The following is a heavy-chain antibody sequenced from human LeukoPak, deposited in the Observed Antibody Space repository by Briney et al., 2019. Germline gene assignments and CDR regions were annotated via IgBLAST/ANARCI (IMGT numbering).Heavy chain of an antibody. V-gene: IGHV3-53*04. CDR2: IYSGGST. J-gene: IGHJ4*02. CDR1: GFTVSSNY. D-gene: IGHD1-26*01. Sequence: PGGSLRLSCAASGFTVSSNYMSWVRQAPGKGLEWVSVIYSGGSTYYADSVKGRFTISRHNSKNTLYLQMSSLRAEDTAVYYCARATGSYLLAVDYWGQGTLVTVSS. CDR3: ARATGSYLLAVDY.